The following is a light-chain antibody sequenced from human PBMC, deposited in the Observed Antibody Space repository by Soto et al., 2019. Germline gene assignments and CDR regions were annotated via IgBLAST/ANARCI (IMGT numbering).Light chain of an antibody. CDR1: SGHSTYI. J-gene: IGLJ3*02. V-gene: IGLV4-60*02. CDR2: LDRSGSY. CDR3: ETWYSNTHKV. Sequence: QSVLTQSSSASASLGSAVKLTCILSSGHSTYIIAWHQQQPGKAPRFLMTLDRSGSYNRGSGVPDRFSGSSSGADRYLTISNLQFEDEGDYYCETWYSNTHKVFGGGTKLTVL.